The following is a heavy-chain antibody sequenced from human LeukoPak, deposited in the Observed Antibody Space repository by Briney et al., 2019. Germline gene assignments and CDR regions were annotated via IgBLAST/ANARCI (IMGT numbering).Heavy chain of an antibody. CDR2: IYASGST. Sequence: SETLSLSCTVSGDSMSDSYWSWIRQPAGKGLEWIGRIYASGSTNYNPSLKSRVTLSVDTSSNQFSLTLSSVTAADTAVYHCARDIRSHNGPGGYYYYYMDVWGKGTTVTVSS. J-gene: IGHJ6*03. D-gene: IGHD2-8*01. CDR3: ARDIRSHNGPGGYYYYYMDV. CDR1: GDSMSDSY. V-gene: IGHV4-4*07.